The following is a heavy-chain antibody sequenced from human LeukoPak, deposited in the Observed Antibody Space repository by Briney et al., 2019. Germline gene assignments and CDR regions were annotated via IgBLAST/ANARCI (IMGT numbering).Heavy chain of an antibody. CDR3: ASPPGRTGAFDI. Sequence: GGSLRLSCAASGFSVSSNYMSWIRQAPEKGLEWVSVIYSVGTTYYADSVKGRFTISRDNSKNTLYLQMNSLRAEDTAVYYCASPPGRTGAFDIWGQGTMVTGSS. J-gene: IGHJ3*02. CDR1: GFSVSSNY. V-gene: IGHV3-53*01. CDR2: IYSVGTT. D-gene: IGHD3-10*01.